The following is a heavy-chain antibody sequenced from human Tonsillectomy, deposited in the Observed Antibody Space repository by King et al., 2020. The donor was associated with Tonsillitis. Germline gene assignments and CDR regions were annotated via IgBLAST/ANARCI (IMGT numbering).Heavy chain of an antibody. V-gene: IGHV4-39*07. CDR1: GGSISSSGYY. J-gene: IGHJ3*02. D-gene: IGHD5-24*01. Sequence: LQLQESGPGLVKPSETLSLTCTVSGGSISSSGYYWGWIRQPPGKGLEWIANIYYSGSTYYNPSLKTRVTISIDTSKNPFSLKLTSVTAADTAVYYCASDSPPMGPYAFDIWGPGTIVTVSS. CDR3: ASDSPPMGPYAFDI. CDR2: IYYSGST.